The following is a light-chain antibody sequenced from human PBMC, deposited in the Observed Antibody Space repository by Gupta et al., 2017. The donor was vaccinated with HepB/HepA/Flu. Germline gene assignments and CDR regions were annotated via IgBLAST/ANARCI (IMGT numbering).Light chain of an antibody. CDR3: SSYTSASTGI. CDR1: SSDVGAYNY. V-gene: IGLV2-14*03. J-gene: IGLJ1*01. CDR2: DVG. Sequence: SALTQPPPVSGSPGQALIFSFTGTSSDVGAYNYVSWYQQHPAKAPKLIIYDVGDRPSGVSHRFSGSKSGNTASLTISGLQAEDEADYYCSSYTSASTGIFGTGTKVTVL.